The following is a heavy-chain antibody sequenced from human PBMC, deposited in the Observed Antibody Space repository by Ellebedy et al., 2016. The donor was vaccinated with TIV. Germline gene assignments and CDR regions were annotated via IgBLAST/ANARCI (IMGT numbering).Heavy chain of an antibody. V-gene: IGHV5-51*01. J-gene: IGHJ4*02. CDR2: IFPSDSDI. Sequence: GESLKISCTGSGYSFAHYWIAWVRQRPGKGLEWMGIIFPSDSDIKYSPSFKGQVTISADKSVNTAYLHWNSLNASDTAMYYCARKSPTFYFDSWGQGSVVTVSS. CDR3: ARKSPTFYFDS. CDR1: GYSFAHYW.